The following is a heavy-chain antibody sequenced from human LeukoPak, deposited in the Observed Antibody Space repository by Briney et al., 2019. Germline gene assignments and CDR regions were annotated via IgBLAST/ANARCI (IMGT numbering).Heavy chain of an antibody. J-gene: IGHJ4*02. D-gene: IGHD3-10*01. CDR1: GFTFSSYW. V-gene: IGHV3-23*01. CDR2: ISGSGSGGST. CDR3: VRDVGAVRGEVYFDY. Sequence: PGGSLRLSCAASGFTFSSYWMSWVRQAPGKGLEWVSSISGSGSGGSTYYADSVKGRFTISRDNSKNTLYLQMNSLRAEDTAMYFCVRDVGAVRGEVYFDYWGQGTLVTVSS.